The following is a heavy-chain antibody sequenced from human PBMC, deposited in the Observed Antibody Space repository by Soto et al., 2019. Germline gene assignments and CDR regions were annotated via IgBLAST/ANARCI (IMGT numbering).Heavy chain of an antibody. CDR1: GFTFNAYA. Sequence: DVQLLESGGGLVQPGGSLRLSCAASGFTFNAYAMTWVRQAPGKGLEWVSAIGGSGGNRYYAGSVRGRFTISRDNSKDTVDLQMNRLRVEDTAVYYCARVASDYINSVHLWGQGILFSVSS. CDR2: IGGSGGNR. D-gene: IGHD4-4*01. V-gene: IGHV3-23*01. J-gene: IGHJ5*02. CDR3: ARVASDYINSVHL.